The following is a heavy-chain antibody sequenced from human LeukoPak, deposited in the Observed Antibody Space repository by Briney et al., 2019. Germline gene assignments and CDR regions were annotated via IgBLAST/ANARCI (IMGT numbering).Heavy chain of an antibody. V-gene: IGHV3-23*01. CDR2: ISGSGSTT. J-gene: IGHJ4*02. CDR3: AKDSYDYVWGSYRPFDY. Sequence: GGSLRLSCAASGFNFSSPAMNWVRQAPGKGLEWVSAISGSGSTTYYADSVKGRFTISRDNSKNTLYLQMNTLRAEDTAVYYCAKDSYDYVWGSYRPFDYWGRGTLVTVSS. CDR1: GFNFSSPA. D-gene: IGHD3-16*02.